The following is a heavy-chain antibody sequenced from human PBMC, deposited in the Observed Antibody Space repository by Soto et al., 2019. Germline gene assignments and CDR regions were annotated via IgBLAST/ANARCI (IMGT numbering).Heavy chain of an antibody. Sequence: EVQLVQSGAEVKKPGESLKISCKGSGYNFTSYWIGWVRQMPGKGLEWMGIIYPGDSDTRYSPSFQGQVTISADKSISTAYLQWSSLKASDTAMYYCARPVTEGMATLYFDYWGQGTLVTVSS. CDR1: GYNFTSYW. CDR3: ARPVTEGMATLYFDY. D-gene: IGHD5-12*01. CDR2: IYPGDSDT. V-gene: IGHV5-51*01. J-gene: IGHJ4*02.